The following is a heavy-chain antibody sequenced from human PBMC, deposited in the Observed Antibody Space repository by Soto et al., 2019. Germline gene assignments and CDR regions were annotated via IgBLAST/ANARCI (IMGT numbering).Heavy chain of an antibody. V-gene: IGHV4-4*02. CDR2: VYRTGST. CDR1: GGSISTSNW. J-gene: IGHJ4*02. CDR3: ARARATIAAAAIFDC. D-gene: IGHD6-13*01. Sequence: QVQLQESGPGLVKPSGTLSLTCAVSGGSISTSNWWSWVRQPPGKGLEWIGEVYRTGSTNYNPSLDSRLTISVDKSKTQFSLQLTSVTAADTAVYYCARARATIAAAAIFDCWGQGTLVTVAS.